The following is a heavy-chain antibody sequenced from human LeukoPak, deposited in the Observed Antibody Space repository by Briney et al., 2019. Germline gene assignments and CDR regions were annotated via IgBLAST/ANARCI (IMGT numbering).Heavy chain of an antibody. CDR2: INPNSGGT. D-gene: IGHD2-2*01. J-gene: IGHJ6*02. CDR3: ARDTPIVVVPAAQRKYYYYGMDV. V-gene: IGHV1-2*02. CDR1: GYTFTGYY. Sequence: GASVKASCKASGYTFTGYYMHWVRQAPGQGLEWMGWINPNSGGTNYAQKFQGRVTMTRDTSISTAYMELSRLRSDDTAVYYCARDTPIVVVPAAQRKYYYYGMDVWGQGTTVTVSS.